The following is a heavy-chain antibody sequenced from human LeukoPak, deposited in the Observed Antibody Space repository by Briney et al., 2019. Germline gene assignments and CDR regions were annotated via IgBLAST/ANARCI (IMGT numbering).Heavy chain of an antibody. D-gene: IGHD5-12*01. CDR2: ISGTGGST. V-gene: IGHV3-23*01. CDR3: AKDRWLRSPHNFDY. CDR1: GFTFSSCA. Sequence: PGGSLRLSCAASGFTFSSCAMSWVRQAPGKGLEWVSGISGTGGSTYYADSVKGRFTISRDNSESTLYLQMNSLRAEGTAVYYCAKDRWLRSPHNFDYWGQGTLVTVSS. J-gene: IGHJ4*02.